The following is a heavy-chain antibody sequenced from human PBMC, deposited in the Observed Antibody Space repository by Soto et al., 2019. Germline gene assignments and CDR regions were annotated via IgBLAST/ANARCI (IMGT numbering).Heavy chain of an antibody. Sequence: QVQLQESGPGLVKPSETLSLTCTVSGASISAYYWTWIRKSAGKGLEWIGRIYATGTTDYNPSLKSRVMMAVDTSKQQCSLRLGSVTAADTAVYYCVRDGTKTLRDWFDLWGQGISVTVS. V-gene: IGHV4-4*07. CDR3: VRDGTKTLRDWFDL. CDR1: GASISAYY. J-gene: IGHJ5*02. D-gene: IGHD1-1*01. CDR2: IYATGTT.